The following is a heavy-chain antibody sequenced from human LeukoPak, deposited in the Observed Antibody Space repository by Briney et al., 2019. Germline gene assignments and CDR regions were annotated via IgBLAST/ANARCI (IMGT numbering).Heavy chain of an antibody. D-gene: IGHD2/OR15-2a*01. CDR3: AIFPGRSNHEAWFDP. CDR2: ISSSSSYI. Sequence: KPGGSLRLSCAASGFTFSSYSMNWVRQAPGKGLEWVSSISSSSSYIYYADSVKGRFTISRDNAKNSLYLQMNSLRAEDTAVYYCAIFPGRSNHEAWFDPWGQGTLVTVSS. CDR1: GFTFSSYS. J-gene: IGHJ5*02. V-gene: IGHV3-21*01.